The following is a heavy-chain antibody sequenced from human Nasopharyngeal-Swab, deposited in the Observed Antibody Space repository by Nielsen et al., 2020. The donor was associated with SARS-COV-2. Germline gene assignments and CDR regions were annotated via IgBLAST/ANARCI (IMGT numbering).Heavy chain of an antibody. CDR3: ASGQCINGVCNPTDGLDV. D-gene: IGHD2-8*01. CDR1: GFSITYRF. V-gene: IGHV1-45*02. Sequence: SVKVSCKASGFSITYRFLHWMRQAPGQALEWMGWITPFNGNAKYAQKFQGRVSITRDGSRTTASLELSSLRPVDTAMYFCASGQCINGVCNPTDGLDVWGQGTSVTVSS. J-gene: IGHJ6*02. CDR2: ITPFNGNA.